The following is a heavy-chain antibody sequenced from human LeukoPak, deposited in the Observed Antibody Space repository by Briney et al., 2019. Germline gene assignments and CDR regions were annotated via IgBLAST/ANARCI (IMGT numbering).Heavy chain of an antibody. CDR1: GGSISSYY. Sequence: PSETLSLTCTVSGGSISSYYWSWIRQPPGKGLEWIGYIYYSGSTDYNPSLKSRVTISADTSKNQFSLKLSSVTAADTAVYYCARGRDHYDSSGAFDYWGQGALVTVSS. CDR2: IYYSGST. CDR3: ARGRDHYDSSGAFDY. J-gene: IGHJ4*02. V-gene: IGHV4-59*01. D-gene: IGHD3-22*01.